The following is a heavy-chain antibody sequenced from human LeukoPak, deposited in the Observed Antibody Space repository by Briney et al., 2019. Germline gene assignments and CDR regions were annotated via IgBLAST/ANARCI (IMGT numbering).Heavy chain of an antibody. CDR3: ARVPAAMEGWFDP. V-gene: IGHV4-39*01. J-gene: IGHJ5*02. D-gene: IGHD2-2*01. CDR2: IYYSGST. CDR1: GGSISSSSYY. Sequence: PSETLSLTCPVSGGSISSSSYYWGWIRQPPGKGLEWIGSIYYSGSTYYNPSLRSRVTISVDTSKNQFSLKLSSVTAADTAVYYCARVPAAMEGWFDPWGQGTLVTVSS.